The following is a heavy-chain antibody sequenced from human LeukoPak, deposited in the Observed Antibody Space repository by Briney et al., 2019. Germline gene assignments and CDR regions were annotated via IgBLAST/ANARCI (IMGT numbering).Heavy chain of an antibody. Sequence: GRSLRLSCAASGFTFSSYGMQWVRQAPGKGLEWVTLISYDGTDKYYAASVRGRFTISRDNSKNTLYLQMNSLRPEDTGVYYCAKDPQDFYGSSGYRPERYWGQGTLVTVSS. CDR3: AKDPQDFYGSSGYRPERY. J-gene: IGHJ4*02. D-gene: IGHD3-22*01. V-gene: IGHV3-30*18. CDR1: GFTFSSYG. CDR2: ISYDGTDK.